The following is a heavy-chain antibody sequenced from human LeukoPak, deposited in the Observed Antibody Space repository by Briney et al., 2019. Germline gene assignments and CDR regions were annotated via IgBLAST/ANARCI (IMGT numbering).Heavy chain of an antibody. CDR2: IHYSGST. V-gene: IGHV4-30-4*01. Sequence: SENLSLTCTVSGGSISSDDYYWSWIRQPPGKGLEWIGYIHYSGSTYYNPSLKSRVTISVDTSKNQFSLKLSSVTAADTAVYYCARLGPGYSSSWSNDAFAIWGQGTMVTVSS. D-gene: IGHD6-13*01. CDR1: GGSISSDDYY. CDR3: ARLGPGYSSSWSNDAFAI. J-gene: IGHJ3*02.